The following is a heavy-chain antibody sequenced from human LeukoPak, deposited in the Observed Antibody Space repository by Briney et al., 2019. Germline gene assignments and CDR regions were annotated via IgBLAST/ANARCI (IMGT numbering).Heavy chain of an antibody. Sequence: GSLSRSCAASGFTFSRNWLTWVRQAPGKGLEGGANIKQDGSNIDYEDSVKGRFTISTANAKNSLELQMNSLGDEDTAVYYCARDSSGNGWSSFWGQGTLVTVSS. D-gene: IGHD6-19*01. CDR3: ARDSSGNGWSSF. CDR2: IKQDGSNI. CDR1: GFTFSRNW. J-gene: IGHJ4*02. V-gene: IGHV3-7*01.